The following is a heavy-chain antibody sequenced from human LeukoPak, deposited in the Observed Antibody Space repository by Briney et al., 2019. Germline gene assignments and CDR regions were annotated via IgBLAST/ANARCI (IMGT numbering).Heavy chain of an antibody. D-gene: IGHD2/OR15-2a*01. J-gene: IGHJ6*03. CDR1: EFDFSNFN. Sequence: GGSLRLSCVGSEFDFSNFNMIWVRLAPGKGPEYISHISNTASATYCIDSVRGRFTISRDNARNSLYLQMDSLRAEDTAVYYCARERKYYYMDLWGKGTTVTVS. CDR3: ARERKYYYMDL. V-gene: IGHV3-48*01. CDR2: ISNTASAT.